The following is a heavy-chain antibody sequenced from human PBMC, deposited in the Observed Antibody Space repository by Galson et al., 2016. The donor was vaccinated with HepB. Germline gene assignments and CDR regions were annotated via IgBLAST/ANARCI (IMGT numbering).Heavy chain of an antibody. CDR1: GGSFSGYY. V-gene: IGHV4-34*01. CDR3: ARGGYYFGSDGYYDY. Sequence: ETLSLTCAVYGGSFSGYYWTWIRQPPGKGLEWIGEINYSGSTTYNPSLTSRVTLSVDTSKNQFSLQLSSVTAADTAVYYCARGGYYFGSDGYYDYWGQGALVTVSS. J-gene: IGHJ4*02. D-gene: IGHD3-22*01. CDR2: INYSGST.